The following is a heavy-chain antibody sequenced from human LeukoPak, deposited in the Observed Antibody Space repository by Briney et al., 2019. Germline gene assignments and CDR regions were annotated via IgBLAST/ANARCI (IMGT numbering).Heavy chain of an antibody. V-gene: IGHV4-39*07. Sequence: SETLSLTCTVSGGSIDNSDYYWGWIRQPPGKGLEWIGSIYYSGSTYYNPSLKSRVTISVDTSKNQFSLKLSSVTAADTAVYYCARLAVVRGVTQDDYWGQGTLVTVSS. CDR1: GGSIDNSDYY. CDR3: ARLAVVRGVTQDDY. CDR2: IYYSGST. D-gene: IGHD3-10*01. J-gene: IGHJ4*02.